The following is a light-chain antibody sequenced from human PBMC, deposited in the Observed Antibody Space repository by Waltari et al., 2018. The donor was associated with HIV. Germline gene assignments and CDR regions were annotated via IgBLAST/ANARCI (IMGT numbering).Light chain of an antibody. V-gene: IGLV2-14*03. CDR2: DVS. CDR3: SSYPSSSTLGV. CDR1: SSDIGGYNY. J-gene: IGLJ1*01. Sequence: QSALTQPASVSGSPGQSITISCTGTSSDIGGYNYVSWYQQPPGKAPRLMISDVSHRPTGVPNRLTGSKSGNTPSLTIHGLQAEDEGDYYWSSYPSSSTLGVFGSGTKVTVL.